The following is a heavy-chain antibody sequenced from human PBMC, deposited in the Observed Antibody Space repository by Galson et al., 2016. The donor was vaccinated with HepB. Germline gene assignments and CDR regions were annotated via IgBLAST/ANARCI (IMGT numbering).Heavy chain of an antibody. CDR2: MSSDGTNE. D-gene: IGHD3-3*01. CDR1: GFTFSRYV. V-gene: IGHV3-30*18. J-gene: IGHJ5*02. CDR3: AKEGGLQIFGVDITIGFDP. Sequence: SLRLSCAGSGFTFSRYVMHWVRQAPGKGLEWVAAMSSDGTNEYYADFVKGRFTISRDNPKNTLYLQMSSLRPEDTAVYHCAKEGGLQIFGVDITIGFDPWGQGTLVTVSS.